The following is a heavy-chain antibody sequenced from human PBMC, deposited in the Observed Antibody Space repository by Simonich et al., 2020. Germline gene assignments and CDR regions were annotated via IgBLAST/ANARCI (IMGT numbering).Heavy chain of an antibody. J-gene: IGHJ3*02. D-gene: IGHD1-1*01. CDR1: GYTFTSYV. V-gene: IGHV1-18*01. CDR2: IRPSKSNT. Sequence: QVQLVQSGAEVKKPGASVKVSCKASGYTFTSYVYSWVRQAPGQGLEWRGRIRPSKSNTKHEQKLQGRVTRTTDTSTSTAYMERRSLRSDDTAVYYCARSTTGTTAFDIWGQGTMVTVSS. CDR3: ARSTTGTTAFDI.